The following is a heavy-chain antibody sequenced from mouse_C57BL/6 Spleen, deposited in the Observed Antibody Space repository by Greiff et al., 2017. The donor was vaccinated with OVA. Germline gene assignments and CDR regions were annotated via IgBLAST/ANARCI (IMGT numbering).Heavy chain of an antibody. D-gene: IGHD2-1*01. Sequence: EVKVVESGGGLVKPGGSLKLSCAASGFTFSDYGMHWVRQAPEKGLEWVAYISSGSSTLYYADTVKGRFTISRDNAKNTLFLQMTRLRSEDTAMYYCARGDKGNYYFDYWGQGTTLTVSS. CDR2: ISSGSSTL. CDR3: ARGDKGNYYFDY. CDR1: GFTFSDYG. J-gene: IGHJ2*01. V-gene: IGHV5-17*01.